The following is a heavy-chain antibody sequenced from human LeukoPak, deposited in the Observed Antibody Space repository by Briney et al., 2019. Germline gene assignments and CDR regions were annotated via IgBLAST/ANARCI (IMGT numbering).Heavy chain of an antibody. Sequence: SETLSLTSTLSGGSIRSYYWSWIRQSPGKGLEWIGYIFNNANTNYNPSLGSRVTISGDTSRNQFSLKLISVTAADTAVYYCAIRTIRGDNSYYDTDYFFGMDVWGQGTTVTVSS. J-gene: IGHJ6*02. CDR3: AIRTIRGDNSYYDTDYFFGMDV. V-gene: IGHV4-59*08. CDR2: IFNNANT. D-gene: IGHD3-22*01. CDR1: GGSIRSYY.